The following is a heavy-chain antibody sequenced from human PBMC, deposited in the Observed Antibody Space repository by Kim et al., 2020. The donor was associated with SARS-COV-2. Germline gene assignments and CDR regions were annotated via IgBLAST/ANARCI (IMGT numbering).Heavy chain of an antibody. V-gene: IGHV3-73*01. D-gene: IGHD1-7*01. Sequence: GGSLRLSCAASGFTFSDSPIHWVRQASVKGLEWVGRIRSKVYSYATSYAASVKGRFTISRDDSESTAYLQMNSLKTEDTAVYYCTRIPGTTLAFWYAFDV. CDR1: GFTFSDSP. J-gene: IGHJ3*01. CDR3: TRIPGTTLAFWYAFDV. CDR2: IRSKVYSYAT.